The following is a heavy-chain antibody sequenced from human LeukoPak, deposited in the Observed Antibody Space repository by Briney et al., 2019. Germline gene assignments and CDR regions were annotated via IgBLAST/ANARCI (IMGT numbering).Heavy chain of an antibody. CDR3: ARATLAAAGNYNWFDP. D-gene: IGHD6-13*01. Sequence: SSVKVSCKASGGTFSSYAISWVRQAPGQGLEWMGGIIPIFGTANYAQKFQGRVTITADESTSTAYMELSSLRSEDTAVYYCARATLAAAGNYNWFDPWGQGTLVTVSS. CDR1: GGTFSSYA. J-gene: IGHJ5*02. V-gene: IGHV1-69*01. CDR2: IIPIFGTA.